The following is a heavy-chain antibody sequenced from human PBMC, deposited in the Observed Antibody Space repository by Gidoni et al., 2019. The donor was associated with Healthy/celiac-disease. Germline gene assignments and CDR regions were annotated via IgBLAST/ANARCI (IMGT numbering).Heavy chain of an antibody. CDR2: ISYDGSNK. CDR1: GFTFSSYG. Sequence: GFTFSSYGMHWVRQAPDKGLEWVAVISYDGSNKYYAESVKGRFTISRDNSKNTLYLQMNSLRAEDTAVYYCAKGRVGSGWYLFVLWGQGTLVTVSS. J-gene: IGHJ4*02. CDR3: AKGRVGSGWYLFVL. D-gene: IGHD6-19*01. V-gene: IGHV3-30*18.